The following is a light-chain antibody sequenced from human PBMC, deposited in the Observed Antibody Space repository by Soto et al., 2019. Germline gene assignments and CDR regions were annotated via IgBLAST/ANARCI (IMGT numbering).Light chain of an antibody. CDR1: QSLTTS. J-gene: IGKJ4*02. CDR3: QHRSNWPSLT. CDR2: DAA. V-gene: IGKV3-11*01. Sequence: EIVLTQSPAPLSLSPGNRATLSCRASQSLTTSLAWYQHQPGQAPRLLIYDAANRAAGVPARFSGSGSGTHFTLTISNLVRGDFAVYYCQHRSNWPSLTFGGGTKLEIK.